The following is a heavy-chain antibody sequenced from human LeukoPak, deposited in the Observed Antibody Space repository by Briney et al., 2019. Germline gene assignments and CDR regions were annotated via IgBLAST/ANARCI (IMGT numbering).Heavy chain of an antibody. J-gene: IGHJ3*02. V-gene: IGHV3-21*01. CDR1: GFTFSSYS. CDR3: ARAWGGDIVVVPAANAFDI. CDR2: ISSSSSYI. D-gene: IGHD2-2*01. Sequence: PGGSLRLSCAASGFTFSSYSMNWVRQAPGKGLEWVSSISSSSSYIYYADSVKGRFTISRDNAKNSLYLQMNGLRAEDTAVYYCARAWGGDIVVVPAANAFDIWGQGTMVTVSS.